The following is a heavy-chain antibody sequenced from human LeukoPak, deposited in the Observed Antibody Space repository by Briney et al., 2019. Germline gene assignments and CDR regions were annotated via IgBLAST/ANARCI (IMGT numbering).Heavy chain of an antibody. Sequence: ASVKVSCKASGYTFTSYAMNWVRQAPGQGLEWMGWINTNTGNPTYAQGFTGRFVFSLDTSVSTSNLQISSLKAEDTAVYYCAREGNYYDSSGYSAVDAFDIWGQGTMVTVSS. V-gene: IGHV7-4-1*02. CDR1: GYTFTSYA. J-gene: IGHJ3*02. D-gene: IGHD3-22*01. CDR2: INTNTGNP. CDR3: AREGNYYDSSGYSAVDAFDI.